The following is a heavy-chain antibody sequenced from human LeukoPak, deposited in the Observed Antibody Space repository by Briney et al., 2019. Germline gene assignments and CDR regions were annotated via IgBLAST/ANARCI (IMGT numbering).Heavy chain of an antibody. CDR3: AREASYYYGSGYAFDI. Sequence: GESLRLSCAASGFIFKTYSMDWVRQAPGKGLEWVSSTSTSSGHIYYADSVKGRFTISRDNAKNSLYLQMNSLRAEDTAVYYCAREASYYYGSGYAFDIWGQGTMVTVSS. D-gene: IGHD3-10*01. J-gene: IGHJ3*02. CDR1: GFIFKTYS. CDR2: TSTSSGHI. V-gene: IGHV3-21*01.